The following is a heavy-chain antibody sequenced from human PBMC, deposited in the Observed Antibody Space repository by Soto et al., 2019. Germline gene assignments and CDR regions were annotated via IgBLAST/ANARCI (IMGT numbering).Heavy chain of an antibody. D-gene: IGHD3-3*01. CDR1: GFTFSSYW. V-gene: IGHV3-7*03. J-gene: IGHJ4*02. CDR3: ARDVPDFWSGYSLNIIFDY. Sequence: EVQLVESGGGLVQPGGSLRLSCAASGFTFSSYWMSWVRQAPGKGLEWVANIKQDGSEKYYEDSVKGRFTISRDNAKNSLYLQMNSLRAEDTAVYYCARDVPDFWSGYSLNIIFDYWGQGTLVTVSS. CDR2: IKQDGSEK.